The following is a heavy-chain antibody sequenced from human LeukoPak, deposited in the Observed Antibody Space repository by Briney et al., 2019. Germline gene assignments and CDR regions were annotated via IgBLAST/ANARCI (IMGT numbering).Heavy chain of an antibody. CDR1: GGSISSYY. CDR2: IYYSGST. J-gene: IGHJ5*02. V-gene: IGHV4-59*01. Sequence: SETLSLTCTVSGGSISSYYWSWIRQPPGKGLEWIGYIYYSGSTNCNPSLKSRVTISVDTSKNQFSLKLSSVTAADTAVYYCARVGNWNDGWFDPWGQGTLVTVSS. CDR3: ARVGNWNDGWFDP. D-gene: IGHD1-20*01.